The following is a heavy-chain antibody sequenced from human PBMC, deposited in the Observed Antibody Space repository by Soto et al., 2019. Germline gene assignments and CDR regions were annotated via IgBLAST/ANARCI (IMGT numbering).Heavy chain of an antibody. CDR1: GFTFSNAW. CDR3: TTTLRFLEWLLTNPLDY. V-gene: IGHV3-15*01. CDR2: IKSKTDGGTT. J-gene: IGHJ4*02. Sequence: GGSLRLSCAASGFTFSNAWMSWVRQAPGKGLEWVGRIKSKTDGGTTDYAAPVKGRFTISRDDSKNTLYLQMNSLKTEDTAVYYCTTTLRFLEWLLTNPLDYWGQGTLVTVSS. D-gene: IGHD3-3*01.